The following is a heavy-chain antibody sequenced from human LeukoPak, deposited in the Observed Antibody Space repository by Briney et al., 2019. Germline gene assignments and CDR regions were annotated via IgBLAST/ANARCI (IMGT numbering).Heavy chain of an antibody. CDR1: GFTFSDYY. D-gene: IGHD4-17*01. CDR2: ISSSGTNI. CDR3: ARSHYGGNSLGPDY. Sequence: GGSLRLSCAASGFTFSDYYMSWIRQAPGKGLEWVSYISSSGTNIFYPDSVKGRFAISRDNAKNSLYLQMNSLRAEDTAVYYCARSHYGGNSLGPDYWGQGTLVTVSS. J-gene: IGHJ4*02. V-gene: IGHV3-11*01.